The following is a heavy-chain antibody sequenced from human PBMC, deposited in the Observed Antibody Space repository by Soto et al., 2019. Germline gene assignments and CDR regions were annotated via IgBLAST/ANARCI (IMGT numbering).Heavy chain of an antibody. J-gene: IGHJ6*02. CDR1: GYTFTGYY. CDR2: INPNSGGT. CDR3: ARARQQLISWNYYYYGMDV. Sequence: ASVKVSCKASGYTFTGYYMHWVRQAPGQGLEWMGWINPNSGGTNYAQKFQGWVTMTRDTSISTAYVELSRLRSDDTAVYYCARARQQLISWNYYYYGMDVWGQGTTVTVSS. V-gene: IGHV1-2*04. D-gene: IGHD6-13*01.